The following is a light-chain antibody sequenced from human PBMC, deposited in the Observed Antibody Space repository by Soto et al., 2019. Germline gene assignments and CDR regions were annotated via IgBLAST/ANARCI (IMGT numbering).Light chain of an antibody. CDR2: AAS. CDR3: QQLNSYPVT. Sequence: DIQLTQSPSFLSASVGDRVTITCRASQGISSYLAWYQQKPGKAPKLLIYAASTLQSGVPSRFSGSGSGTDFTLTISSLQPEDFATYHCQQLNSYPVTFGQGTKVDIK. V-gene: IGKV1-9*01. CDR1: QGISSY. J-gene: IGKJ1*01.